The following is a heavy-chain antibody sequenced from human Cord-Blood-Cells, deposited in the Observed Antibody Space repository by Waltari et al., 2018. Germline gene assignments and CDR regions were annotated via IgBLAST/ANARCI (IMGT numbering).Heavy chain of an antibody. Sequence: QVQHVQSGAELKKPGASVKVSCKAFGYTFTSYAMHWVRQAPGQRLEWMGWINAGNGNTKYSQKFQGRVTITRDTSASTAYMELSSLRSEDTAVYYCARDQGGDYDAFDIWGQGTMVTVSS. J-gene: IGHJ3*02. V-gene: IGHV1-3*01. D-gene: IGHD2-21*02. CDR2: INAGNGNT. CDR3: ARDQGGDYDAFDI. CDR1: GYTFTSYA.